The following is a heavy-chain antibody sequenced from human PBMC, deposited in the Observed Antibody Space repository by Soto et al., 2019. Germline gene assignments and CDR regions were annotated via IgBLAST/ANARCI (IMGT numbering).Heavy chain of an antibody. CDR3: ASGIQLWLRRINHGNSG. V-gene: IGHV1-69*12. CDR1: GGTFSTYA. J-gene: IGHJ4*02. CDR2: IIPMFGTA. Sequence: QVPLVQSGAEVNKPESSVKVSCKAPGGTFSTYAISWVRQAPGQGLEWMGGIIPMFGTANYAQRFQDRVTITADESTNTVYMELRSLRSEDTAVYFCASGIQLWLRRINHGNSGWGQGTLVTVSS. D-gene: IGHD5-18*01.